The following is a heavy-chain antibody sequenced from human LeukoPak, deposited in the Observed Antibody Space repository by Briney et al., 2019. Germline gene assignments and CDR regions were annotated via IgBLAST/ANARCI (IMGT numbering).Heavy chain of an antibody. V-gene: IGHV3-30*01. Sequence: GRSLRLSCAASGFTFSSYAMHWVRQAPGKGLEWVAVISSDGSNKYYADSVKGRFTISRDNSKNTLYLQMNSLRAEDTAVYYCARERRGVEYYYYYYMDVCGKGTTVTVSS. J-gene: IGHJ6*03. CDR1: GFTFSSYA. CDR2: ISSDGSNK. D-gene: IGHD3-10*01. CDR3: ARERRGVEYYYYYYMDV.